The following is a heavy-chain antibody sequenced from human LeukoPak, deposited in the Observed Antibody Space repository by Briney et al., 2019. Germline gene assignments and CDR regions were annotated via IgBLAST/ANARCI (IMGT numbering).Heavy chain of an antibody. CDR3: ARSSITMQENWFDP. Sequence: PSETLPLTCTVSGGSISSYYWSWIRQPAEKGLEWIGRIYTSGSTNYNPSLKSRVTMSVDTSKNQFSLKLSSVTAADTAVYYCARSSITMQENWFDPWGQGTLVTVSS. J-gene: IGHJ5*02. CDR1: GGSISSYY. V-gene: IGHV4-4*07. CDR2: IYTSGST. D-gene: IGHD3-10*01.